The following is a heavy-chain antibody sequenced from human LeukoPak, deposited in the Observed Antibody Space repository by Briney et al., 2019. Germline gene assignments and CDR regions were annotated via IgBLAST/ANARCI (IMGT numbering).Heavy chain of an antibody. Sequence: SGGSLRLSCAASGFTVSSNYMSWVRQAPGKGLEWFSVIYSGGSTYYADSVKGRFTISRDNSKNTLYLQMNSLRAEDTAVYYCAGRSGSYYGYYYYYGMDVWGQGTTVTVSS. D-gene: IGHD1-26*01. J-gene: IGHJ6*02. CDR2: IYSGGST. CDR3: AGRSGSYYGYYYYYGMDV. V-gene: IGHV3-53*01. CDR1: GFTVSSNY.